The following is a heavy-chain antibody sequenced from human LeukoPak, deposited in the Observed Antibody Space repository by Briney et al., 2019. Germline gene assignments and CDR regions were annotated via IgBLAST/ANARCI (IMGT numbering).Heavy chain of an antibody. CDR2: IYSGGRT. Sequence: TGGSLRLSCAASGFTVSSNYMSWVRLAPGKGLEWVSVIYSGGRTYYADSVKGRFTISRDNSKNTLYLQMNSLRAEDTAVYYCARLSKLEPDGVFDYWGQGTLVIVSS. V-gene: IGHV3-53*01. D-gene: IGHD1-1*01. CDR3: ARLSKLEPDGVFDY. J-gene: IGHJ4*02. CDR1: GFTVSSNY.